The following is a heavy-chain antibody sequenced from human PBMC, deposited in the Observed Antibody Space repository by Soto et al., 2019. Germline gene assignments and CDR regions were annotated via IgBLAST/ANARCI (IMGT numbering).Heavy chain of an antibody. CDR2: INPSGTTT. D-gene: IGHD4-17*01. CDR3: ARDWGGDYPLYXFDY. Sequence: ASVKVSCKASGYTFTSYYMHWVRQAPGQGLEWMGLINPSGTTTSYAQKFQGRVTMTRDTSTRTVYMELSSLRSEDTAVYYCARDWGGDYPLYXFDYWAQGTLVTVSS. J-gene: IGHJ4*02. V-gene: IGHV1-46*01. CDR1: GYTFTSYY.